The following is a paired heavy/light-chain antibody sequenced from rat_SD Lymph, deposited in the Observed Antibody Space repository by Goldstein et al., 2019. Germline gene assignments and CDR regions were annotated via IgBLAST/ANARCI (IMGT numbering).Light chain of an antibody. Sequence: DIQMTQSPSSMSASLGDRVTITCRASQDIGNYLSWFQQKPGKSPRRMIYGATNLAAGVPSRFSGSRSGSDYSLTISSLESEDMAIYYCLQSIQYPYTFGAGTKLELK. CDR3: LQSIQYPYT. V-gene: IGKV14S15*01. CDR2: GAT. J-gene: IGKJ2-3*01. CDR1: QDIGNY.
Heavy chain of an antibody. V-gene: IGHV1-8*01. CDR3: ARFLTTEGMEFDY. CDR2: IDPEDGET. CDR1: GYSITDYL. J-gene: IGHJ2*01. D-gene: IGHD1-11*01. Sequence: EVQLQQSGPELRRPGSSVKLSCKASGYSITDYLMHWVKHRPEHGLEWIGWIDPEDGETKYAQKFQSKATLTADTSSNTAYMQLSSLTSEDTATYFCARFLTTEGMEFDYWGQGVMVTVSS.